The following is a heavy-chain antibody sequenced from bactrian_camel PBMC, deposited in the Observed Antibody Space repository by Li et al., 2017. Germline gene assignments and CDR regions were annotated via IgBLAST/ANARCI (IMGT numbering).Heavy chain of an antibody. CDR2: IYSDGSHP. CDR3: TRETAWVGYHEFAEY. V-gene: IGHV3S6*01. D-gene: IGHD5*01. Sequence: HVQLVESGGGSVEAGGSLRLSCAASVETYSLYCMAWFRQAPGKGLEWVSSIYSDGSHPYYADSVEGRFTVPKDNAKNTVYLQLNGLKSEDTAMYYCTRETAWVGYHEFAEYWGQGTQVTVS. J-gene: IGHJ4*01. CDR1: VETYSLYC.